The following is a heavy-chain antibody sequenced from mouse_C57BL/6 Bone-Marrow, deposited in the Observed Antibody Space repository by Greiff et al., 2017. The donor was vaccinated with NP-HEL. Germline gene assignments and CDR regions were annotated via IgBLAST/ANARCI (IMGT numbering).Heavy chain of an antibody. CDR2: IDPEDGET. CDR1: GFNIKDYY. D-gene: IGHD1-1*01. V-gene: IGHV14-2*01. Sequence: EVQLQQSGAELVKPGASVKLSCTAAGFNIKDYYMHWVKQRTEQGLEWIGRIDPEDGETKSAPKFQGKATITADTSSNTAYLQLSSLTSEDTAVYYCASMGPTVLDYWGQGTTLTVSS. J-gene: IGHJ2*01. CDR3: ASMGPTVLDY.